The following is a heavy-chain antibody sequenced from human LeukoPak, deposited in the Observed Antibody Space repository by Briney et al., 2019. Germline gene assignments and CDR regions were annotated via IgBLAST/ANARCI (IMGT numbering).Heavy chain of an antibody. CDR3: ARGLGARGQTYYYYYMDV. J-gene: IGHJ6*03. CDR1: GFTFSSYS. V-gene: IGHV3-48*01. Sequence: PGGSLRLSCAASGFTFSSYSMNWVRQAPGKGLEWVSYISSSSSTIYYADSVKGRFTISRDNAKNSLYLQMNSLRAEDTAVYYCARGLGARGQTYYYYYMDVWGKGTTVTVSS. D-gene: IGHD1-26*01. CDR2: ISSSSSTI.